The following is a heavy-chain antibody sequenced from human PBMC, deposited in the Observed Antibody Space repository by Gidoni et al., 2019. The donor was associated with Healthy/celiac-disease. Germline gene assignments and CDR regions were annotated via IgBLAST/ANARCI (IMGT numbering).Heavy chain of an antibody. CDR1: GGSISSSRYY. CDR2: IYYSGST. Sequence: QLQLQESGPGLVKPSETLSLTCTVSGGSISSSRYYWGWLRQPPGKGLEWIGSIYYSGSTYYNPSLKSRVTISVDTSKNQFSLKLSSVTAADTAVYYCARQIYSYGSGYYYYMDVWGKGTTVTVSS. J-gene: IGHJ6*03. CDR3: ARQIYSYGSGYYYYMDV. D-gene: IGHD5-18*01. V-gene: IGHV4-39*01.